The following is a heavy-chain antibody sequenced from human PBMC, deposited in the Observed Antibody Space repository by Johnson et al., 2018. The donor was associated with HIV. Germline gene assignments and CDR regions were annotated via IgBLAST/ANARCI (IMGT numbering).Heavy chain of an antibody. CDR1: GFIFSSYA. Sequence: VQLVESGGGLVQPGGSLRLSCAASGFIFSSYAMHWVRQAPGKGLQYVSAISSNGGSTYYAHSVKGRFTISRDNSRNTLYLQMGRLRVEDMAVYYCARDVASVYGSGDHAFDIWGQGTMVTVSS. J-gene: IGHJ3*02. CDR3: ARDVASVYGSGDHAFDI. V-gene: IGHV3-64*01. D-gene: IGHD3-10*01. CDR2: ISSNGGST.